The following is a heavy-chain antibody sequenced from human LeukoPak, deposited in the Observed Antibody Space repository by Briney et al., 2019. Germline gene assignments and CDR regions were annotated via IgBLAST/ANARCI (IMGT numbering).Heavy chain of an antibody. J-gene: IGHJ4*02. V-gene: IGHV3-30*03. CDR1: GFTFSNYE. D-gene: IGHD3-10*01. Sequence: GGSLRLSCAASGFTFSNYEMNWVRQAPGKGLEWVALITYDGYYKYYSDSVKGRFTISSDTSKNTMYLQMNSLRAEDTAVYYCARDLSPVVRASPMGYWGQGTLVTVSS. CDR2: ITYDGYYK. CDR3: ARDLSPVVRASPMGY.